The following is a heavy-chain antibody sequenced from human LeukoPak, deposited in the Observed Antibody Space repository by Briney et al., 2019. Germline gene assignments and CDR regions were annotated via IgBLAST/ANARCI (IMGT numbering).Heavy chain of an antibody. CDR2: INHSGST. CDR1: GGSFSGYY. Sequence: SETLSLTCAVYGGSFSGYYWSWIRRPPGKGLEWIGEINHSGSTNYNPSLKSRVTISVDTSKNQFSLKLSSVTAADTAVYYCASGLDYGDYGVFYYWGQGTLVTVSS. V-gene: IGHV4-34*01. D-gene: IGHD4-17*01. J-gene: IGHJ4*02. CDR3: ASGLDYGDYGVFYY.